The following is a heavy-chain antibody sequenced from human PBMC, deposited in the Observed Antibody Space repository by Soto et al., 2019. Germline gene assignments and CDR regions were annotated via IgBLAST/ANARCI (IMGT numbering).Heavy chain of an antibody. CDR2: IIPIFGTA. CDR1: GGTFSSYA. CDR3: ARAPTGRYEDWFDP. J-gene: IGHJ5*02. V-gene: IGHV1-69*13. Sequence: SVKFSCKASGGTFSSYAISWVRQAPGQGLECMGGIIPIFGTANYAQKFQGRVTITAXXXXSXXXMXLXXLRXEXTAVYYCARAPTGRYEDWFDPWGQGTLVTVSS. D-gene: IGHD6-19*01.